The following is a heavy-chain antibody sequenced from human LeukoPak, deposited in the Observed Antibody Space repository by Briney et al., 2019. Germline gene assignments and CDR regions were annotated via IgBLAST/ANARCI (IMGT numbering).Heavy chain of an antibody. CDR3: ARGYCSSTSCYELDY. V-gene: IGHV3-9*01. J-gene: IGHJ4*02. CDR1: GFIFDDYA. D-gene: IGHD2-2*01. Sequence: GGSLRLSCAASGFIFDDYAMDWVRQAPGKGLEWVSGINWNSNIIDYADSVKGRFTISRDNAKNSLYLQMNSLRAEDTAVYYCARGYCSSTSCYELDYWGQGTLVTVSS. CDR2: INWNSNII.